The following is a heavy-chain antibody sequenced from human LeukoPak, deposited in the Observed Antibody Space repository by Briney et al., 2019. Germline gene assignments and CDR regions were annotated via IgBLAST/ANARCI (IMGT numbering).Heavy chain of an antibody. CDR2: ISSSSSYI. CDR1: GFTFSSYS. V-gene: IGHV3-21*01. CDR3: AGSTYYDFWSGSIQGWFDP. J-gene: IGHJ5*02. D-gene: IGHD3-3*01. Sequence: GGSLRLSCAASGFTFSSYSMNWVRQAPGKGLEWVSSISSSSSYIYYADSVEGRFTISRDNAKNSLYLQMNSLRAEDTAVYYCAGSTYYDFWSGSIQGWFDPWGQGTLVTVSS.